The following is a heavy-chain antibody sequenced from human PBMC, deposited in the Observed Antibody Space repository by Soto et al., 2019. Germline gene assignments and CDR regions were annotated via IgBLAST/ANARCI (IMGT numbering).Heavy chain of an antibody. Sequence: QVQLVESGGGVVQPGRSLRLSCAASGFTFSSYGMHWVRQAPGKGLEWVAVISYDGSNKYYADSVKGRFTISRDNSKNTLYLQMNSLRAEDTAVYYCAKDVFWSGYPPPHYYYGMDVWGQGTTVTVSS. J-gene: IGHJ6*02. V-gene: IGHV3-30*18. CDR2: ISYDGSNK. CDR1: GFTFSSYG. CDR3: AKDVFWSGYPPPHYYYGMDV. D-gene: IGHD3-3*01.